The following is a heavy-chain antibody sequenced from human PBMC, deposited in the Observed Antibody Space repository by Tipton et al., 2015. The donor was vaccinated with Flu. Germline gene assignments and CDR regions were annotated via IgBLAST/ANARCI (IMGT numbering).Heavy chain of an antibody. CDR3: ASRLNGDVDY. CDR1: GGSISSYY. J-gene: IGHJ4*02. CDR2: IYYSGST. V-gene: IGHV4-59*08. D-gene: IGHD4-17*01. Sequence: TLSLTCTVSGGSISSYYWSWIRQPPGKGLEWIGYIYYSGSTNYNPSLKSRVTISVDTSKNQFSLKLSSVTAADTAVYYCASRLNGDVDYWSQGTLVTVSS.